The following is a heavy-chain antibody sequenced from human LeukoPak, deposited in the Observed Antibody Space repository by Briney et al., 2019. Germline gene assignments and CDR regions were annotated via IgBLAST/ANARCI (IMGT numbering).Heavy chain of an antibody. Sequence: GGSLRLSCAASGFTFSDYYMSWIRQAPGKGLEWVANIKQDGSEKYYVDSVKGRFTISRDNAKNSLYLQMNSLRAEDTAVYYCAREPLHYDSSGYYYAYFDYWGQGTLVTVSS. V-gene: IGHV3-7*01. D-gene: IGHD3-22*01. J-gene: IGHJ4*02. CDR2: IKQDGSEK. CDR1: GFTFSDYY. CDR3: AREPLHYDSSGYYYAYFDY.